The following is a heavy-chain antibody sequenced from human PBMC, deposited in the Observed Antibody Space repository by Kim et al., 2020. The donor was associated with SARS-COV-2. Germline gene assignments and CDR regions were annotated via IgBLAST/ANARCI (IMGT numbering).Heavy chain of an antibody. CDR2: ITRSGNYL. Sequence: GGSLRLSCAASGFIFRNYGMHWVRQAPGKGLEWVSSITRSGNYLYYADSVKGRFTISRDNAKKSLYLQMNSLRAEDTAMYHCARGDEYGDADDTFDVWGQGTMVTVSS. D-gene: IGHD4-17*01. CDR1: GFIFRNYG. V-gene: IGHV3-21*01. J-gene: IGHJ3*01. CDR3: ARGDEYGDADDTFDV.